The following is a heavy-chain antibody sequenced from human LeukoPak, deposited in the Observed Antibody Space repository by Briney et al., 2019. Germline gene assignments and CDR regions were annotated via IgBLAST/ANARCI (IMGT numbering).Heavy chain of an antibody. CDR2: ISSGSTST. CDR1: GFTLTTFA. J-gene: IGHJ3*02. V-gene: IGHV3-23*01. Sequence: QAGDSLRLSCAASGFTLTTFAMGWVRQPPGKGLEWVSAISSGSTSTYYRDSVKGRFTISRDNSKNTLYLQMNSLRAEDTAIYYCAKDWEAAFDSFDMWGQGTTVTVSS. D-gene: IGHD6-13*01. CDR3: AKDWEAAFDSFDM.